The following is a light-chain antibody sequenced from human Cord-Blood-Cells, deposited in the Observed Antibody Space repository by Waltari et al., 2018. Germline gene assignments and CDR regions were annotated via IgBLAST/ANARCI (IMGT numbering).Light chain of an antibody. CDR3: AAWDDSLNGPV. J-gene: IGLJ3*02. V-gene: IGLV1-36*01. CDR1: SSNIGNNA. Sequence: QSVLTPPPSVPEAPRHRVTISCSGSSSNIGNNAVNRYQQLPGQAPKLLIYYDDLLPSGVSDRFSGAKSGSSASLAISGLQSEDEADYYCAAWDDSLNGPVFGGGTKLTVL. CDR2: YDD.